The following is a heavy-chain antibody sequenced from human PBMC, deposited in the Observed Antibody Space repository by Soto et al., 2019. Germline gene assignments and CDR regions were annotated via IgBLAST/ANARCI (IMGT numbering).Heavy chain of an antibody. J-gene: IGHJ6*02. CDR2: ISAYNGNT. V-gene: IGHV1-18*04. Sequence: GSSVKVSCKASGYTFTSYGISWVRQAPGQGLEWMGWISAYNGNTNYAQKLQGRVTMTTDTSTSTAYMELRSLRSDVTAVYYCSRELRFYYGMDFCGQVTTVTVSS. D-gene: IGHD3-16*01. CDR1: GYTFTSYG. CDR3: SRELRFYYGMDF.